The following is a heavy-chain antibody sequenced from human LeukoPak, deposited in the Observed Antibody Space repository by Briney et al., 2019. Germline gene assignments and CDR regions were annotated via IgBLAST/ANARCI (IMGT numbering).Heavy chain of an antibody. CDR1: GYSFTSYW. V-gene: IGHV5-10-1*01. CDR3: ARLGSNNYFDP. Sequence: GESLKISCRGSGYSFTSYWISWVRQMPGKGLEWMGRIDPSDSYTNYSPSFQGHVNISADKSINTAYLQWSSLKASDTAMYYCARLGSNNYFDPWGQGTLVTVSS. D-gene: IGHD7-27*01. J-gene: IGHJ5*02. CDR2: IDPSDSYT.